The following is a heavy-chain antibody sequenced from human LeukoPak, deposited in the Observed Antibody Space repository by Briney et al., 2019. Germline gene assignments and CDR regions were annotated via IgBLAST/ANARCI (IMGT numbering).Heavy chain of an antibody. D-gene: IGHD3-22*01. V-gene: IGHV4-59*11. J-gene: IGHJ3*02. CDR1: GGSISSHY. Sequence: MPSETLSLTCTVSGGSISSHYWSWIRQPPGKGLEWIGYIYYSGSTNYNPSLKSRVTISVDTSKNQFSLKLSSVTAADTAVYYCARGGLENGYHSNDGFDIWGQGTMVTVSS. CDR2: IYYSGST. CDR3: ARGGLENGYHSNDGFDI.